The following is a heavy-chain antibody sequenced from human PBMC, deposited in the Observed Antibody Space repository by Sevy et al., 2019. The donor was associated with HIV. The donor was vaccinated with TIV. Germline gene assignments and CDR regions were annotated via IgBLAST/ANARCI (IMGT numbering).Heavy chain of an antibody. Sequence: SETLSLTCTVSGGSISSSSYYWGWIRQPPGQGLEWIGSIYYSGSTYSNPSFKSRVTISVATSKNQFSLKLSSVTAADTAVYYCSRQYDYVWGSYRPNYYFDYWGQGTLVTVSS. V-gene: IGHV4-39*01. J-gene: IGHJ4*02. D-gene: IGHD3-16*02. CDR3: SRQYDYVWGSYRPNYYFDY. CDR2: IYYSGST. CDR1: GGSISSSSYY.